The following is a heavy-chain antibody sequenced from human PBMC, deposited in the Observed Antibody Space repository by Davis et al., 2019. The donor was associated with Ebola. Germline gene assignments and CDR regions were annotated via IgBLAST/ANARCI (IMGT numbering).Heavy chain of an antibody. CDR3: ARRMAGSYPLNLDY. CDR1: EYTFIKYA. J-gene: IGHJ4*02. D-gene: IGHD1-26*01. CDR2: INAGDGST. Sequence: AASVKVSCKASEYTFIKYAIHWVRQAPGQRLEWMGGINAGDGSTKYSENFQGRLTVTRDTSASTAYMELSSLRSEDTAVYYCARRMAGSYPLNLDYWGQGTLVTVSS. V-gene: IGHV1-3*01.